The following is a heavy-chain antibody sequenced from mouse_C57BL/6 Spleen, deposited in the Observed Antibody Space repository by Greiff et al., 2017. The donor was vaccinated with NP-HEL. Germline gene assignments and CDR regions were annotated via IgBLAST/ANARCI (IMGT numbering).Heavy chain of an antibody. CDR3: ARPRYEGSMDY. D-gene: IGHD3-3*01. J-gene: IGHJ4*01. Sequence: EVMLVESGGDLVKPGGSLKLSCAASGFTFSSYGMSWVRQTPDKRLEWVATISSGGSYTYYPDSVKGRFTISRDNAKNTLYLQMSSLKSEDTAMYYCARPRYEGSMDYWGQGTSVTVSS. V-gene: IGHV5-6*01. CDR1: GFTFSSYG. CDR2: ISSGGSYT.